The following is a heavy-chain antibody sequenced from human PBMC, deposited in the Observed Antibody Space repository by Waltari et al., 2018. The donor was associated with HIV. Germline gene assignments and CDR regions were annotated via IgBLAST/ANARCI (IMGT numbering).Heavy chain of an antibody. CDR2: IYHVGST. J-gene: IGHJ6*02. D-gene: IGHD2-2*01. CDR1: GYSISSGYY. V-gene: IGHV4-38-2*02. CDR3: AREGLEEGCSTSCPYYYYGMDV. Sequence: QVQLQESGPGRVKPSETLYLPCTVSGYSISSGYYWGWIRQPPGTGQESIGSIYHVGSTYYNPSLKSRVTISVDTSKNQFSLKLSFVTAADTAVYYCAREGLEEGCSTSCPYYYYGMDVWGQGTTVTVSS.